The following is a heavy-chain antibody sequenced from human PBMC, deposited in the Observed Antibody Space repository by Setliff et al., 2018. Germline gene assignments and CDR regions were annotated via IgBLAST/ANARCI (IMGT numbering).Heavy chain of an antibody. CDR3: AREARMGCFDY. V-gene: IGHV3-20*04. CDR1: GFTFDDYG. Sequence: PGESLKISCAASGFTFDDYGMSWVRQAPGKGLEWVSGINWNGVKTDYAESLKGRFAISRDNAKNSLYLQMNSLRAEDTALYYCAREARMGCFDYWGQGTPVTVPS. CDR2: INWNGVKT. J-gene: IGHJ4*02. D-gene: IGHD6-19*01.